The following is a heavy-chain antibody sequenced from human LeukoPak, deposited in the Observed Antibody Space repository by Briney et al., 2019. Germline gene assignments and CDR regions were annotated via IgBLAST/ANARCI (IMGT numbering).Heavy chain of an antibody. D-gene: IGHD3-22*01. Sequence: SGGSLRLSCAASGFTFSSYAMHWVRQAPGKGLEWVAVISYDGSNKYYADSVKGRFTISRDNSKNTLYLQMNSLRAEDTAVYYCARVYNYYDSSGPIDYWGQGTLVTVSS. CDR3: ARVYNYYDSSGPIDY. CDR2: ISYDGSNK. V-gene: IGHV3-30*04. J-gene: IGHJ4*02. CDR1: GFTFSSYA.